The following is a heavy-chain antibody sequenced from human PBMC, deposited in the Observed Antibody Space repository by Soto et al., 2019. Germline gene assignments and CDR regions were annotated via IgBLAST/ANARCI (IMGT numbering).Heavy chain of an antibody. J-gene: IGHJ3*02. CDR2: IYYSGST. Sequence: PSETLSLTCTVSGGSISSYYWSWIRQPPGKGPEWIGYIYYSGSTKYNPSLKSRVTIPVDTSKNQFSLKLSSVTAADTAVYYCARRGNAYAYAFDIWGQGTMVTVSS. CDR3: ARRGNAYAYAFDI. V-gene: IGHV4-59*08. CDR1: GGSISSYY. D-gene: IGHD3-16*01.